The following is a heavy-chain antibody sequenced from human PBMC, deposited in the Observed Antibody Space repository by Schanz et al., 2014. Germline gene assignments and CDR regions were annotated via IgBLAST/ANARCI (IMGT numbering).Heavy chain of an antibody. D-gene: IGHD1-26*01. CDR3: ARNRESGGENWYFDH. J-gene: IGHJ2*01. Sequence: QVHLLESGGGLVEPGGSLRLSCAASGFSFSDYYMSWIRQAPGKGLEWISFINTVSNYINYADSVKGRFTISRDNTKNSLYLQLNSLSADSTAVYYCARNRESGGENWYFDHWGRGALVTVSP. CDR2: INTVSNYI. V-gene: IGHV3-11*03. CDR1: GFSFSDYY.